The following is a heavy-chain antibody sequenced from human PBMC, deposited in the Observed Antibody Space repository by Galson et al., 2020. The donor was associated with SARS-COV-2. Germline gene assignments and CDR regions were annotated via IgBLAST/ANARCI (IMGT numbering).Heavy chain of an antibody. CDR1: GGTFSSYA. Sequence: SVKVSCKASGGTFSSYAISWVRQAPGQGLEWMGGIIPIFGTANYAQKFQGRVTITADESTSTAYMELSSLRSEDTAVYYCARGSARKYCSSTSCYGDYYYYYGMDVWGQGTTVTVSS. D-gene: IGHD2-2*01. CDR3: ARGSARKYCSSTSCYGDYYYYYGMDV. J-gene: IGHJ6*02. V-gene: IGHV1-69*13. CDR2: IIPIFGTA.